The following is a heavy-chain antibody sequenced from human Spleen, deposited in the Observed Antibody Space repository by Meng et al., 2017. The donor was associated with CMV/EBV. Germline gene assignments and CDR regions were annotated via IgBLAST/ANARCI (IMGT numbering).Heavy chain of an antibody. Sequence: QLHVQEWGPGLVKPSETLSLTCTVSGGSISSSSYYWGWIRQPPGKGLEWIGSIYYSGSTYYNPSLKSRVTISVDTSKNQFSLKLSSVTAADTAVYYCARVGWRQWSFDLWGRGTLVTVSS. CDR3: ARVGWRQWSFDL. CDR1: GGSISSSSYY. V-gene: IGHV4-39*07. CDR2: IYYSGST. J-gene: IGHJ2*01. D-gene: IGHD5-18*01.